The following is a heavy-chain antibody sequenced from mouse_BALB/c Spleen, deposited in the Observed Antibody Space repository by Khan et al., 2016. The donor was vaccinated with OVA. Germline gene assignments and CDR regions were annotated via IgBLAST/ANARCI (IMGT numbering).Heavy chain of an antibody. V-gene: IGHV1S136*01. Sequence: VQLQQSGPELVKPGASVKMSCKASGYTFTSYVMHWVRQKPGQGLEWIGYIYPYNDDTKYNETIKGKATLTSDKSSSTAYMELTSLTSEDSAVYYGARNYGYDVYFDYWGQGTTLTVSS. CDR3: ARNYGYDVYFDY. D-gene: IGHD2-14*01. CDR1: GYTFTSYV. CDR2: IYPYNDDT. J-gene: IGHJ2*01.